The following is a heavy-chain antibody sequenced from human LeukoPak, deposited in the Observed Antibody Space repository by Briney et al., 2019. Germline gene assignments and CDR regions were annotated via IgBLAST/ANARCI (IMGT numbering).Heavy chain of an antibody. CDR1: GFTFSSYS. Sequence: GGSLRLSCAASGFTFSSYSMNWVRQAPGKGLEWVSSICSSSSYIYYADSVKGRFTISRDNAKNSLYLQMNSLRAEDTAVYYCARIHGDFGYSSSWAFDFWGQGTLVTVSS. V-gene: IGHV3-21*01. CDR2: ICSSSSYI. CDR3: ARIHGDFGYSSSWAFDF. D-gene: IGHD6-13*01. J-gene: IGHJ4*02.